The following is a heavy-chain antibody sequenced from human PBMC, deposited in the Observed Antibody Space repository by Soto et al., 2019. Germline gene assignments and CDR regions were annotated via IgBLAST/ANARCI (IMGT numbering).Heavy chain of an antibody. V-gene: IGHV4-34*01. CDR3: AREGSSSFYYYYGVDV. Sequence: ASETLSLTCAVYGESFSCYYWSWIRQPPGKGLEWLGEINHSGSTNYSPSLKSRVTISVDTSKNHFSLKLNSVTAADTAVYYCAREGSSSFYYYYGVDVWGQGTTVTVSS. D-gene: IGHD6-6*01. CDR1: GESFSCYY. J-gene: IGHJ6*02. CDR2: INHSGST.